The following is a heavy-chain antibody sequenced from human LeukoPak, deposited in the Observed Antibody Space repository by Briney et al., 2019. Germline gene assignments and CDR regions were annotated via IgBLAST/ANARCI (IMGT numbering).Heavy chain of an antibody. D-gene: IGHD6-13*01. J-gene: IGHJ4*02. Sequence: PGGSLRLSCAASGFTFSSYWMHWVRQAPGKGLVWVSRINSDGSSTSYADSTKGRFTISRDNAKNTLYLQMNSLRAEDTAVYYCARCIAAAGDFDYWGQGTLVTVSS. CDR2: INSDGSST. V-gene: IGHV3-74*01. CDR3: ARCIAAAGDFDY. CDR1: GFTFSSYW.